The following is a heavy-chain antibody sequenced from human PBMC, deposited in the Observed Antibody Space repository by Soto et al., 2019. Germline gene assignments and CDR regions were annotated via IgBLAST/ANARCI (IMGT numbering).Heavy chain of an antibody. V-gene: IGHV1-3*01. CDR2: INAGNGNT. D-gene: IGHD6-19*01. CDR3: ARRDSSGWTFDY. Sequence: ASVKVSCKASGYTFSTYAMHWVRQAPGQRLEWMGWINAGNGNTKYSQKFQGRVTITRDTSASTAYMELSSLRSEDTAVYYCARRDSSGWTFDYWGQGTQGTVSS. CDR1: GYTFSTYA. J-gene: IGHJ4*02.